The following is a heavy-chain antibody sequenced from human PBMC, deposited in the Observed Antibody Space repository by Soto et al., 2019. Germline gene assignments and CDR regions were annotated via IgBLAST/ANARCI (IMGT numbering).Heavy chain of an antibody. Sequence: VQLVESGGGVVQPGRSLRLSCAASGFNFSRYGMHWVRQAPGKGLEWVAVIWSDGSYKNYGDSVKGRFTISRDNSKNTLDLVMSSLRAADTAMYYCARDPKLLLEYYFDLWGQGTLVTVSS. CDR3: ARDPKLLLEYYFDL. D-gene: IGHD3-22*01. CDR1: GFNFSRYG. V-gene: IGHV3-33*01. J-gene: IGHJ4*02. CDR2: IWSDGSYK.